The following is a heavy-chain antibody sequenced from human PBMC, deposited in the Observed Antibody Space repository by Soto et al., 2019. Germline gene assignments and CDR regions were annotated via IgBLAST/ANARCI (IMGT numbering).Heavy chain of an antibody. CDR3: ASGSYSGVDY. CDR1: GGSISSSSYY. J-gene: IGHJ4*02. CDR2: IYYSGST. D-gene: IGHD1-26*01. V-gene: IGHV4-39*01. Sequence: SETLSLTCTVSGGSISSSSYYWGWIRQPPGKGLEWIGSIYYSGSTYYNPSLKSRVTISVDTSKNQFSLKLSSVTAADTAVYYCASGSYSGVDYWGQGTLVTVSS.